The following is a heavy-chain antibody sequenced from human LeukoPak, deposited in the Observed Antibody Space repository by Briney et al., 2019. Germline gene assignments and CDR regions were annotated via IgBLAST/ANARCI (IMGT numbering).Heavy chain of an antibody. CDR1: GFTVISNY. CDR3: ARDPRGYRRYQPSL. CDR2: TYNDGST. V-gene: IGHV3-66*01. J-gene: IGHJ1*01. D-gene: IGHD5-12*01. Sequence: GESLRLSWAASGFTVISNYMSWVRQAPGKGLEWVSVTYNDGSTYYADSVQGRFTISRDNSKNTVFLQLSSLRAEDTAVYYCARDPRGYRRYQPSLWGQGPLVTVSS.